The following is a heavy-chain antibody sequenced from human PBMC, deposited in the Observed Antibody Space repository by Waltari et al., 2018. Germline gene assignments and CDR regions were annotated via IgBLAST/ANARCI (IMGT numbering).Heavy chain of an antibody. V-gene: IGHV1-69*01. J-gene: IGHJ4*02. D-gene: IGHD3-10*01. CDR3: AFDTSGSEDYFDF. Sequence: VHLLQSGAEVKEPGSSVKVPCTACGGRFHNYGTSWVRQAPGQGLEWMGGVIPVLGAANYAQKFQGRVTISADESSGTAYMEMSSLRSGDTAIYFCAFDTSGSEDYFDFWGQGTLVTVSS. CDR2: VIPVLGAA. CDR1: GGRFHNYG.